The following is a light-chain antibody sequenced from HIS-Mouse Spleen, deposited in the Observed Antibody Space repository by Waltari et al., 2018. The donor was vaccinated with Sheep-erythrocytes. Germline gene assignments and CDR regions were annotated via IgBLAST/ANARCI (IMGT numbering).Light chain of an antibody. J-gene: IGLJ1*01. CDR1: SSDVGGYNY. CDR3: CSYAGSYNHV. Sequence: QSALTQPRSVSGSPGQSVTISCTGTSSDVGGYNYVSWYQQHPGKAPKLMIYDVSKRPSGVPGRFSGSKSGKPASLTISGLQAEDEADYYCCSYAGSYNHVFATGTKVTVL. CDR2: DVS. V-gene: IGLV2-11*01.